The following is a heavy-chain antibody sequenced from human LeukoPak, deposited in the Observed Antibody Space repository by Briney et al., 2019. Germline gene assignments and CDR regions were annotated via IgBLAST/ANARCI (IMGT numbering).Heavy chain of an antibody. V-gene: IGHV4-39*01. CDR1: GDSISSSSSY. CDR2: IYYSGST. D-gene: IGHD5-12*01. Sequence: SETLSLTCTVSGDSISSSSSYWGWIRQPPGEGLEWIGSIYYSGSTYYNPSLKSRVTISVDMSKSQFSLKLNSVTAADTAVYYCARHTVWVGYDWGQGTLVTVSS. J-gene: IGHJ4*02. CDR3: ARHTVWVGYD.